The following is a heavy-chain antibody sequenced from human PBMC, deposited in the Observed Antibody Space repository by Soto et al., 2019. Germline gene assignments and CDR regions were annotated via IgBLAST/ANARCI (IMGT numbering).Heavy chain of an antibody. CDR1: GFTFSSYW. V-gene: IGHV3-74*01. D-gene: IGHD1-20*01. CDR2: INSDGSST. J-gene: IGHJ3*02. CDR3: ARAHIKVPNAFDI. Sequence: LRLSCAASGFTFSSYWMHWVRQAPGKGLVWVSRINSDGSSTSYADSVKGRFTISRDNAKNTLYLQMNSLRAEDTAVYYCARAHIKVPNAFDIWGQGTMVTVSS.